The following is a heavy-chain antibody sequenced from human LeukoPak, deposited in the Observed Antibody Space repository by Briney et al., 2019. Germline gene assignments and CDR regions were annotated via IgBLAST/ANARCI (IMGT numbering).Heavy chain of an antibody. CDR1: GGSFSTTT. Sequence: SVKVSCKASGGSFSTTTINWVRQAPGQGLEWMGGITPIFRTPNYARKFQGRVTITAVESMSTAYMELSSLRSGDTAVYYCARGWLAETTVVTPYNYWGQGTLVTVSS. CDR3: ARGWLAETTVVTPYNY. J-gene: IGHJ4*02. V-gene: IGHV1-69*13. D-gene: IGHD2-21*02. CDR2: ITPIFRTP.